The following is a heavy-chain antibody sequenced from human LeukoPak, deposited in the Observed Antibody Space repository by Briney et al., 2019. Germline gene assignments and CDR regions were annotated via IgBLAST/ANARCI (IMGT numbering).Heavy chain of an antibody. D-gene: IGHD5-18*01. CDR2: IYYSGST. J-gene: IGHJ6*03. CDR3: AGGGSDGYSYGSFYYMDV. Sequence: PSETLSLTCTVSGGSISSYYWSWIRQPPGKGLEWIGYIYYSGSTNYNPSLKSRVTISVDTSKNQFSLKLSSVTAEDTAVYYCAGGGSDGYSYGSFYYMDVWGKGTTVTVSS. CDR1: GGSISSYY. V-gene: IGHV4-59*01.